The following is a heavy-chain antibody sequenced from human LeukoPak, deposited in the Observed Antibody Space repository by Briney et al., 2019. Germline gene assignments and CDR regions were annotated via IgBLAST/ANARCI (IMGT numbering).Heavy chain of an antibody. CDR2: IYHSGST. D-gene: IGHD3-10*01. CDR1: GYSISSGYY. V-gene: IGHV4-38-2*02. CDR3: ARRPPGIGDAFDI. Sequence: SETLSLTCTVSGYSISSGYYWGWIRQPPGKGLEWIGSIYHSGSTYYNPSLKSRVTISVDTSKNQFSLKLSSVTAADTAVYYCARRPPGIGDAFDIWGQGTMVTVSS. J-gene: IGHJ3*02.